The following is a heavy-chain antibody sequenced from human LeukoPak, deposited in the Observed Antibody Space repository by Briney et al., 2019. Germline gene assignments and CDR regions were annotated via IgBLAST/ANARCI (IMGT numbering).Heavy chain of an antibody. J-gene: IGHJ4*01. V-gene: IGHV3-48*03. D-gene: IGHD3-22*01. CDR1: GFTFSSYE. CDR3: ARDTYYDGSGPDDY. Sequence: GGSLRLSCAASGFTFSSYEMIWVRQAPGKGLEWVSYISGSGSTIYYADSVKGRFTISRDNAKNSLYLQMNSLRAEDTAVFYCARDTYYDGSGPDDYWGQEPWSPSPQ. CDR2: ISGSGSTI.